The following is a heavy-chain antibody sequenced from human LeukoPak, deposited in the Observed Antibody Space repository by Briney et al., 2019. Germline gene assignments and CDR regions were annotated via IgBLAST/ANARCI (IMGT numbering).Heavy chain of an antibody. CDR1: GFTFSNYG. D-gene: IGHD2/OR15-2a*01. Sequence: GGSPRLSCEASGFTFSNYGFHWVRQAPGQGLEWVALIWYDGSKTYYADSVEGRFTVSRDNSKNTVYLQMNNLRAEDTAFYYCARDVGTTSYQLETWGQGTLVTVSS. V-gene: IGHV3-33*01. J-gene: IGHJ4*02. CDR3: ARDVGTTSYQLET. CDR2: IWYDGSKT.